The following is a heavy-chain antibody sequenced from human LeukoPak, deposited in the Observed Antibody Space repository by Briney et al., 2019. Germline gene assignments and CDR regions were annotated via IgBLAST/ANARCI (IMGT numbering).Heavy chain of an antibody. J-gene: IGHJ6*02. V-gene: IGHV3-30*18. CDR2: ISYDGSNK. D-gene: IGHD3-22*01. CDR3: AKDWYDSSGYHLITYYYYGMDV. Sequence: PGRSLRLSCAASGFTFSSYGMHWVRQAPGKGLEWVAVISYDGSNKYYADSVKGRFTISRDNSKNTLYLQMNSLRAEDTAVYYCAKDWYDSSGYHLITYYYYGMDVWGQGTTVTVSS. CDR1: GFTFSSYG.